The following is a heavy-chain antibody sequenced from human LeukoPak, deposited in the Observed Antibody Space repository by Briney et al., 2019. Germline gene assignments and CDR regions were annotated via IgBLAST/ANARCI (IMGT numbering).Heavy chain of an antibody. J-gene: IGHJ3*02. Sequence: GRSLRLSCAASGFTFNNYAMHWVRQAPGKGLEWVAVISYDGSNKYYADSVKGRFTISRDNSKNTLYLQMNSLRAEDTAVYYCARGFFHSSGQGAFDIWGQGTVVTVSS. V-gene: IGHV3-30-3*01. CDR3: ARGFFHSSGQGAFDI. D-gene: IGHD3-22*01. CDR2: ISYDGSNK. CDR1: GFTFNNYA.